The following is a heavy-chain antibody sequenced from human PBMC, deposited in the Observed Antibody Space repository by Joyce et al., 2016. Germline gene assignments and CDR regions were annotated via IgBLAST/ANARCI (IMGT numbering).Heavy chain of an antibody. CDR1: GGTRSGYA. J-gene: IGHJ4*02. V-gene: IGHV1-69*06. CDR2: ITPSFATA. Sequence: QMQLVQSGAEVKKPGSSVKVSCRAFGGTRSGYAISWVRQAPGQGLEWRGGITPSFATAKYAQKFQTGLTITADKSTNTAYMELSSRRSEDTAIYYCVRVRQSGNINDYWGQGTQVTVSS. CDR3: VRVRQSGNINDY.